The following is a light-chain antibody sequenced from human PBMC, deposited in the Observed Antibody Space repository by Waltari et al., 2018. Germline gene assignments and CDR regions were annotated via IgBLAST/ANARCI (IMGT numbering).Light chain of an antibody. CDR2: RNN. V-gene: IGLV1-47*01. CDR3: ATWDDSLTGWV. J-gene: IGLJ3*02. Sequence: QSVLTQPPSASGTPAQRVPISCSGSSSNIGSYYVSWYQQLSGTAPTLLIYRNNERPSGVPDRFSGSKSGTSASLAITGLRSEDEAHYYCATWDDSLTGWVFGGGTKLAVL. CDR1: SSNIGSYY.